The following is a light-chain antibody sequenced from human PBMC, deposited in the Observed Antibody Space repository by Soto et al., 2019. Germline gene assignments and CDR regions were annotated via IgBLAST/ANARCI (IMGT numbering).Light chain of an antibody. CDR2: DVT. J-gene: IGLJ1*01. V-gene: IGLV2-14*01. CDR1: SSDVGGYNY. Sequence: QSALTQPASVSGSPGQSITISCTGTSSDVGGYNYVSWYQHHPGKAPRLIIYDVTNRPSGVSNRFSGSKSANTASLTISGLQAEDEADYYCSSYTSSSTKVFGIGTKVTVL. CDR3: SSYTSSSTKV.